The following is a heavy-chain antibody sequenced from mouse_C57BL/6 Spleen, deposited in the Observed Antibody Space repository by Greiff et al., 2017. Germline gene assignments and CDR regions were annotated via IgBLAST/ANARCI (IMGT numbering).Heavy chain of an antibody. CDR2: ISYDGSN. Sequence: VQLKESGPGLVKPSQSLSLTCSVTGYYITSGYYWNWIRQFPGNKLEWMGYISYDGSNNYNPSLKNRISITRDTSKNQFFLKLNSVTTEDTATYYCARDYYGNAMDYWGQGTSVTVSS. CDR1: GYYITSGYY. CDR3: ARDYYGNAMDY. J-gene: IGHJ4*01. V-gene: IGHV3-6*01. D-gene: IGHD1-1*01.